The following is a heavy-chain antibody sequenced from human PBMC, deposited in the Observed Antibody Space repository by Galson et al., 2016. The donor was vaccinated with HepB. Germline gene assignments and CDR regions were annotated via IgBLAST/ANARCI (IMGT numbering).Heavy chain of an antibody. J-gene: IGHJ4*02. CDR2: ISFDGSNI. Sequence: SLRLSCAASGFGFSSYAMHWVRQAPGKGLEWLSVISFDGSNIYQADSVKGRFTISRDNFENTLYLQMNSLTAEDTAVNYCAREGSFVLTFFDYWGQGTLVTVSS. V-gene: IGHV3-30*04. CDR3: AREGSFVLTFFDY. D-gene: IGHD4/OR15-4a*01. CDR1: GFGFSSYA.